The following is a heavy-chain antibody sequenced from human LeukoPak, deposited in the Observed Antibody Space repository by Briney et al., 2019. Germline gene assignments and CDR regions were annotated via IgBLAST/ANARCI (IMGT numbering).Heavy chain of an antibody. V-gene: IGHV1-46*01. J-gene: IGHJ5*02. CDR2: INPSGGST. D-gene: IGHD6-6*01. CDR3: ARAGSIAAHPVCWFDP. Sequence: APVKVSCKASGYTFTSYYMHWVRQAPGQGLEWMGVINPSGGSTSYAHKFQGRVTMTRAMSTSTVYMELSSLRYEDTAVYYCARAGSIAAHPVCWFDPWGQGTLVTVSS. CDR1: GYTFTSYY.